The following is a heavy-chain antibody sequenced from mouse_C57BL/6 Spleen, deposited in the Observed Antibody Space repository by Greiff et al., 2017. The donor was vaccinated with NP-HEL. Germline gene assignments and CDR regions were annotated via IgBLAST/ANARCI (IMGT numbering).Heavy chain of an antibody. Sequence: VQLQQPGAVLVRPGSSVKLSCKASGYTFTSYWMHWVKQRPIQGLEWIGNIDPSDSETHYNPKFKDKAQLTVDKSSSTAYMQLSSLTSEDSSVYYCARGATVVDTEAMDDWGQATSVTVSS. CDR2: IDPSDSET. V-gene: IGHV1-52*01. CDR1: GYTFTSYW. D-gene: IGHD1-1*01. CDR3: ARGATVVDTEAMDD. J-gene: IGHJ4*01.